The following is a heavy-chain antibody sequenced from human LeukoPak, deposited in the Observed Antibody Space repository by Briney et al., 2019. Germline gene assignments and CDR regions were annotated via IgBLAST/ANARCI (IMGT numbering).Heavy chain of an antibody. J-gene: IGHJ4*02. CDR2: IKQDGSEK. D-gene: IGHD6-6*01. CDR3: ARVFLYSSSPNFDY. Sequence: GGSLRLSCAASGFTFSSYWMSWVRQAPGKGLEWVANIKQDGSEKYYVDSVKGRFTISRDNAKNSLYLQMNSLRAEDTAVYYCARVFLYSSSPNFDYWGQGTLVTVSS. V-gene: IGHV3-7*01. CDR1: GFTFSSYW.